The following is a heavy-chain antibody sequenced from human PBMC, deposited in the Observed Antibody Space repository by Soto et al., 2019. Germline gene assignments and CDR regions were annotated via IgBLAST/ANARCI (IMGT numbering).Heavy chain of an antibody. V-gene: IGHV4-4*07. CDR2: IYSSGST. Sequence: SWTLSLTCTISVGAIGSHYWTWIRQPAGKGLEWIGRIYSSGSTQYNPSLQSRVTMSLDTSKNQFSLRLESVTAADTAVYYCARGQRFSDWFDPWGQGTLVTVSS. CDR3: ARGQRFSDWFDP. CDR1: VGAIGSHY. J-gene: IGHJ5*02. D-gene: IGHD3-3*01.